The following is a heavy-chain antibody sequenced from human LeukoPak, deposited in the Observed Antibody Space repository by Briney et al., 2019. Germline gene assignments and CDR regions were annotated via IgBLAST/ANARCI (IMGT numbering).Heavy chain of an antibody. D-gene: IGHD3-10*01. CDR1: GGTFSSYA. Sequence: ASVKVSCKASGGTFSSYAISWVRQAPGQGLEWMGRIIPILGIASYAQKFQGRVTITADKSTSTAYMELSSLRSEDTAVYYCARGGGYGSGSYYHDYWGQGTLVTVSS. V-gene: IGHV1-69*04. CDR3: ARGGGYGSGSYYHDY. CDR2: IIPILGIA. J-gene: IGHJ4*02.